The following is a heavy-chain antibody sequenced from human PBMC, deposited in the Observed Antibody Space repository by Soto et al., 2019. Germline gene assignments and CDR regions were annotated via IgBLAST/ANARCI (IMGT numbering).Heavy chain of an antibody. D-gene: IGHD2-2*01. J-gene: IGHJ6*02. CDR2: IYYTGST. Sequence: SDILSLTCTVSGGSISSSYWSWILQPPGKGLEWIGYIYYTGSTNYNPSLEGRVTIAVDTSKNQFSLKLSSVTAADTAVYYCARTDRPNLGYCSSTSSRNYYYYRMDVWGQRTTVTVSS. CDR3: ARTDRPNLGYCSSTSSRNYYYYRMDV. V-gene: IGHV4-59*13. CDR1: GGSISSSY.